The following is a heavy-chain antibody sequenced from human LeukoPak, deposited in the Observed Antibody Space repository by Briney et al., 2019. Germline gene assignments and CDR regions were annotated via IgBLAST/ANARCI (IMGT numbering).Heavy chain of an antibody. Sequence: ASVQVSCKASGYTFTSYAMHWVRPAPGQRLEWMGWINAGNGNTKYSQEFQGRVTITRDTSASTAYMELSSLRSEDMAVYYCARGATADAFDIWGQGTMVTVSS. CDR2: INAGNGNT. D-gene: IGHD2-15*01. CDR1: GYTFTSYA. CDR3: ARGATADAFDI. J-gene: IGHJ3*02. V-gene: IGHV1-3*03.